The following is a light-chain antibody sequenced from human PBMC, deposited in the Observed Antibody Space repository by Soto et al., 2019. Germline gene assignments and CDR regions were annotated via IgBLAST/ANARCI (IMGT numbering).Light chain of an antibody. J-gene: IGKJ3*01. CDR1: QSVLYSSNNKNY. CDR2: WAS. Sequence: DVVMTPSPDSLAVSLGERATINCKSSQSVLYSSNNKNYLAWYQQTPGHPPKLLIYWASTRESGVPDRFSGSGSGTDFTLTISSLQADDVAVYYCQQFYSTPFTFGPGTTVDIK. V-gene: IGKV4-1*01. CDR3: QQFYSTPFT.